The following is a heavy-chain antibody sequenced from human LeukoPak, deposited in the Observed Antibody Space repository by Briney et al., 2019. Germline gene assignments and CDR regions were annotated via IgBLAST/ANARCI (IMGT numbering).Heavy chain of an antibody. CDR2: INPNSGGT. CDR3: ARPRALDGAFDY. J-gene: IGHJ4*02. CDR1: GYTFTGYY. V-gene: IGHV1-2*02. Sequence: ASVKVSCKASGYTFTGYYMHWVRQAPGQGLEWMGWINPNSGGTNYAQKFQGRVTMTRDTSISTAYMELSRLRSDDTAVYYCARPRALDGAFDYWGQGTLVTVSS. D-gene: IGHD3-10*01.